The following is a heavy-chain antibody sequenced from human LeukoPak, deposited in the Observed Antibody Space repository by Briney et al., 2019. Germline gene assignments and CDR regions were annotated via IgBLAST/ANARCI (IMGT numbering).Heavy chain of an antibody. CDR2: IYYSGST. CDR1: GGSISSYY. J-gene: IGHJ4*02. V-gene: IGHV4-59*08. Sequence: SETLSLTCTVSGGSISSYYWSWIRQPPGKGLEWIGFIYYSGSTNYNPSLKSRVTILVDTSKNQFSLKLNSVTAADTAVYYCARYVGQFDYWGRGTLVTVSS. CDR3: ARYVGQFDY. D-gene: IGHD1-26*01.